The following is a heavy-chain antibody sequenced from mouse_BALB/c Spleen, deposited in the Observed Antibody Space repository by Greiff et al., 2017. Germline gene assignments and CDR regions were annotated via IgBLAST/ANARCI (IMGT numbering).Heavy chain of an antibody. CDR2: ISSGGSYT. Sequence: EVQGVESGGDLVKPGGSLKLSCAASGFTFSSYVMSWVRQTPDKRLEWVATISSGGSYTYYPDSVKGRFTISRDNAKNTLYLQMSSLKSEDTAMYYCARANWDVRAMDYWGQGTSVTVSS. V-gene: IGHV5-6*01. CDR3: ARANWDVRAMDY. CDR1: GFTFSSYV. D-gene: IGHD4-1*01. J-gene: IGHJ4*01.